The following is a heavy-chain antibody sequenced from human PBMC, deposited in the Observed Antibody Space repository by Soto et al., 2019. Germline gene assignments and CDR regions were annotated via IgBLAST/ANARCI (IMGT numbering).Heavy chain of an antibody. V-gene: IGHV1-46*01. CDR1: GYSLANHY. CDR2: INPSGGST. D-gene: IGHD6-19*01. J-gene: IGHJ4*02. CDR3: ARDGVAGTYYFDY. Sequence: ASMKVTCKSSGYSLANHYMRWVRQAPGQGLEWVGTINPSGGSTSYAQKLQGRVTMTRDTSTSTVYMELSSLRSEDTAVYYCARDGVAGTYYFDYWGQGTLVTVSS.